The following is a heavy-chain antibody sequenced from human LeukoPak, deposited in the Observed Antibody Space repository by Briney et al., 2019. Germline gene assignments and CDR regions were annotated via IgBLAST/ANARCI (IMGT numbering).Heavy chain of an antibody. Sequence: SETLSLTCAVSGDSISSNHWWSWVRQPPEKGLEWIGYIYHSGSTYYNPSLKSRVTISVDRSKNQFSLKLSSVTAADTAVYYCARGDIGFFDYWGQGTLVTVSS. J-gene: IGHJ4*02. CDR1: GDSISSNHW. CDR3: ARGDIGFFDY. V-gene: IGHV4-4*02. D-gene: IGHD2-15*01. CDR2: IYHSGST.